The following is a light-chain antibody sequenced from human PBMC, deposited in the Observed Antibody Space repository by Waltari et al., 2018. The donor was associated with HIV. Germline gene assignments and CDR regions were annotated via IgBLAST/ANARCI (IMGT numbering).Light chain of an antibody. CDR2: KDT. CDR1: ALPKQF. Sequence: SYEVTQPPSVSVSPGQTATITCSGDALPKQFACWYQQKPGQAPTLVIYKDTESPSGIPERVAGSSSRTIVTLTISEVQAEDEAYYYCQSGDSSGTYWVVGGGTKLTV. V-gene: IGLV3-25*03. CDR3: QSGDSSGTYWV. J-gene: IGLJ3*02.